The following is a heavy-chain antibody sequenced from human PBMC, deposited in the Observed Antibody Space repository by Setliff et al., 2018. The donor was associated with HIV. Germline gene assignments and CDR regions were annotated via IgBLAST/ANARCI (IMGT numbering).Heavy chain of an antibody. V-gene: IGHV3-23*01. CDR3: ARDLFPYYHDSRPYYPPAY. J-gene: IGHJ4*02. Sequence: PGGSLRLSCAASGFTFSTYAMSWVRQAPGKGLEWVSAITSTAGTTYYADSVKGRFTVSRDNSKNTLYLHMNSLRAEDTAMYYCARDLFPYYHDSRPYYPPAYWGQGTLVTVSS. CDR1: GFTFSTYA. D-gene: IGHD3-22*01. CDR2: ITSTAGTT.